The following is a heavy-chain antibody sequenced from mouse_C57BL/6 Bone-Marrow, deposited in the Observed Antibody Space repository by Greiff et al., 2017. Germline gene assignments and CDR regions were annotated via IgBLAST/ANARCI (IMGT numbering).Heavy chain of an antibody. CDR2: IDPNSGGT. Sequence: QVQLQQPGAELVKPGASVKLSCKASGYTFTSYWMHWVQQRPGRGLEWIGRIDPNSGGTKYNEKFKSKATLTVDKPSSTAYLQISSLTSEVSAVYYCAINYGSSDPYWYFEGWGTGTTVTVSS. CDR1: GYTFTSYW. V-gene: IGHV1-72*01. CDR3: AINYGSSDPYWYFEG. J-gene: IGHJ1*03. D-gene: IGHD1-1*01.